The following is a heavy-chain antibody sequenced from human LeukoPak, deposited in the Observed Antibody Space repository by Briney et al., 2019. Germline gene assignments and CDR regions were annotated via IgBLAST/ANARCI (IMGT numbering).Heavy chain of an antibody. V-gene: IGHV3-9*01. J-gene: IGHJ6*02. D-gene: IGHD6-6*01. CDR1: GFTFDDYA. Sequence: GGSLRLSCAASGFTFDDYAMHWVRQAPGKGLEWVSGISWNSGSIGYADSVKGRFTISRDNAKNSLYLQMNSLRAEDTALYYCAKGIAARLYYYGMDVWGQGTTVTVSS. CDR3: AKGIAARLYYYGMDV. CDR2: ISWNSGSI.